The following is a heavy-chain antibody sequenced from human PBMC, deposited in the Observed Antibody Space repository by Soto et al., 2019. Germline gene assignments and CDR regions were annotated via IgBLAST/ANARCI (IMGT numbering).Heavy chain of an antibody. CDR2: IYYSGST. V-gene: IGHV4-31*03. D-gene: IGHD3-9*01. Sequence: PSETLSLTCTVSGGSISSGGYYGSWIRQHPGKGLEWIGYIYYSGSTYYNPSLKSRVTISVDTSKNQFSLKLSSVTAADTAAYYCATTYYDILTGSSAFDIWGQGTMVTVSS. J-gene: IGHJ3*02. CDR3: ATTYYDILTGSSAFDI. CDR1: GGSISSGGYY.